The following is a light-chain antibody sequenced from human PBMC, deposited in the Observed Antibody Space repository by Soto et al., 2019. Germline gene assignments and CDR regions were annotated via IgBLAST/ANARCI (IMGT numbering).Light chain of an antibody. CDR1: QSVSSSY. CDR2: GAS. Sequence: EIVLTQSPGTLSLSPGERATLSCRASQSVSSSYLAWYQQKPGQAPRLLIYGASSRATGIPDRFSGSGSGTDFTLTISRLETEDFAVYYCQQYGSSQTFGQGNKGEIK. V-gene: IGKV3-20*01. CDR3: QQYGSSQT. J-gene: IGKJ1*01.